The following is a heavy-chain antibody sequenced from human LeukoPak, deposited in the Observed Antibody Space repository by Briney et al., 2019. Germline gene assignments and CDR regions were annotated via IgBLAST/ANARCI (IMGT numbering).Heavy chain of an antibody. D-gene: IGHD2-2*01. V-gene: IGHV1-69*01. CDR1: GDTFSSYA. CDR3: ARGVGDCSSPSCSLRSYYYYGMDV. CDR2: FNPKYGTT. J-gene: IGHJ6*02. Sequence: SVKVSCKVSGDTFSSYAISWVRQAPGQGLEWMGGFNPKYGTTNYAQKFQGRVTITADESTSTAYMELSSLRSEDTAVYYCARGVGDCSSPSCSLRSYYYYGMDVWGQGTTVTVS.